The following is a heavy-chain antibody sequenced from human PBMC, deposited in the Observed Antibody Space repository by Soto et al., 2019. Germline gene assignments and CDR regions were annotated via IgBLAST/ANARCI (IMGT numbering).Heavy chain of an antibody. CDR2: ISYDGNEK. V-gene: IGHV3-30*18. Sequence: QVQLVESGGGVVQPGGSLILSCSASRFTLSNCGMHWVRQAPGRGLEWVAMISYDGNEKHYIDSVKGRFTISRDDSKNTLYLPMNRLRPGVTAVYYCAKDLYTSGWYNYFDPWGQGTLVTVSS. J-gene: IGHJ5*02. CDR1: RFTLSNCG. D-gene: IGHD6-19*01. CDR3: AKDLYTSGWYNYFDP.